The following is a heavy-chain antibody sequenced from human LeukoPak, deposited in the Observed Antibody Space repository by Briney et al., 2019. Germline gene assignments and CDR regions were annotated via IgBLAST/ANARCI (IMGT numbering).Heavy chain of an antibody. D-gene: IGHD4-11*01. Sequence: SVKVSCKASGGTFSSYAISWVRQAPGQGLEWMGGIIPIFGTANYAQKFQGRVTITTDESTSTAYMELSSLRSEDTAMYYCARGVVTTAYVNFDYWGQGTLVTVSS. CDR1: GGTFSSYA. CDR2: IIPIFGTA. V-gene: IGHV1-69*05. CDR3: ARGVVTTAYVNFDY. J-gene: IGHJ4*02.